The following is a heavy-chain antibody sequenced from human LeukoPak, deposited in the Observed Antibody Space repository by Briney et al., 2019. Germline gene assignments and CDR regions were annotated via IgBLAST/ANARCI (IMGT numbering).Heavy chain of an antibody. CDR2: IYYSGST. CDR3: ARQRGDSSSWSPWFDP. Sequence: SETLPLTCTVSGGSISSSSYYWGWIRQPPGKGLEWIGSIYYSGSTYYNPSLKSRVTISVDTSKNQFSLKLSSVTAADTAVYYCARQRGDSSSWSPWFDPWGQGTLVTVSS. V-gene: IGHV4-39*01. D-gene: IGHD6-13*01. J-gene: IGHJ5*02. CDR1: GGSISSSSYY.